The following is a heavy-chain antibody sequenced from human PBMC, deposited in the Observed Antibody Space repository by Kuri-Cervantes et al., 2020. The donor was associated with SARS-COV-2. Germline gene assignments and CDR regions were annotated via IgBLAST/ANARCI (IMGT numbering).Heavy chain of an antibody. V-gene: IGHV3-23*01. CDR2: ISGSGGST. CDR3: TTDLVDYDFWSGYYGSQPNYYYYGMDV. D-gene: IGHD3-3*01. Sequence: GESLKISCAASGFTFSSYAMSWVRQAPGKGLEWVSAISGSGGSTYYADSVKGRFTISRDNSKNTLYLQMNSLKTEDTAVYYCTTDLVDYDFWSGYYGSQPNYYYYGMDVWGQGTTVTVSS. CDR1: GFTFSSYA. J-gene: IGHJ6*02.